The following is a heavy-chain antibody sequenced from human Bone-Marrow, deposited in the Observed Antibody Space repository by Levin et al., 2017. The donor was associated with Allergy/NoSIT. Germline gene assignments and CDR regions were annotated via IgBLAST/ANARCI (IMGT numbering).Heavy chain of an antibody. CDR1: GYTFTGYF. Sequence: GASVKVSCVASGYTFTGYFIHWVRQAPGQGLEWMGWINPHNGGTNFAQKFQGRVTMTRDTSNSTVYMELSRLASDDTAVYFCARDNRELDLWGQGTLVSVSS. D-gene: IGHD3-16*02. CDR3: ARDNRELDL. CDR2: INPHNGGT. V-gene: IGHV1-2*02. J-gene: IGHJ4*02.